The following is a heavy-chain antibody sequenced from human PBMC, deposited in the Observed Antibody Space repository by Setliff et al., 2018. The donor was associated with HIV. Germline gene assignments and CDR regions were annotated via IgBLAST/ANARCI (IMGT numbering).Heavy chain of an antibody. V-gene: IGHV1-46*01. Sequence: ASVKVSCKSSGYTFTSYYMHWVRQAPGQGLEWMGIINPSGGSTSYAQKFQGRVTMTRDTSTSTVYMELSSLRSEDTAVYYCVRDGEYLDYYDSSGHPEYYFDYWGQGTLVTVSS. D-gene: IGHD3-22*01. J-gene: IGHJ4*02. CDR3: VRDGEYLDYYDSSGHPEYYFDY. CDR1: GYTFTSYY. CDR2: INPSGGST.